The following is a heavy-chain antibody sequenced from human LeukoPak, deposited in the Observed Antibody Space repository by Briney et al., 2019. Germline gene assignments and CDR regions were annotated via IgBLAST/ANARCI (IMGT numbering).Heavy chain of an antibody. J-gene: IGHJ1*01. V-gene: IGHV3-21*01. D-gene: IGHD3-22*01. CDR1: GFTFSSYS. Sequence: GGSLRLSCAASGFTFSSYSMNWVRQAPGKGLEWVSSISSSSSYIYYADSVKGRFTISRDNAKNSLYLQMNSLRAEDTAVYYCARDSTSGYLPEYFHHWGQGTLVTVSS. CDR3: ARDSTSGYLPEYFHH. CDR2: ISSSSSYI.